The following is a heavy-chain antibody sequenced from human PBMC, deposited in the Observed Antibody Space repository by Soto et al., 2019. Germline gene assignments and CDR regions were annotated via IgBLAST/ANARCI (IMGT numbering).Heavy chain of an antibody. CDR2: IWYDGSNK. D-gene: IGHD4-17*01. CDR1: GFTFSSYV. Sequence: PGGSLRLSCAASGFTFSSYVMHWVRQAPGKGLEWVAVIWYDGSNKYYADSVKGRFTISRDNSKNTLYLQMNSLRAEDTAVYYCANERATTTALDYWGQEPWSPSPQ. V-gene: IGHV3-33*06. J-gene: IGHJ4*01. CDR3: ANERATTTALDY.